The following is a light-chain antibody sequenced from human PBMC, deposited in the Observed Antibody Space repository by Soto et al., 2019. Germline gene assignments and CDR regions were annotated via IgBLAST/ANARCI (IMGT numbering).Light chain of an antibody. CDR1: QSISSW. J-gene: IGKJ4*01. CDR3: QHYNSYPIT. CDR2: DAS. V-gene: IGKV1-5*01. Sequence: DIQMTQSPSPLSASVGDRVTITCRASQSISSWLAWYQQKPGKAPKLLLYDASSLKSGVPSRFSGSRSGTECTLSISSLQPDDVATYYCQHYNSYPITLGGGTKVDIK.